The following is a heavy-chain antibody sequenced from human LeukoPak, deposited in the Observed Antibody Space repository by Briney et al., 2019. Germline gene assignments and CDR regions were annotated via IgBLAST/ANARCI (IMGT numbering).Heavy chain of an antibody. CDR1: GGSISSSNW. CDR3: ARGYCSGGSCYSSWFDP. Sequence: SGTLSLTCAVSGGSISSSNWWSWVRQPPGKGLERIGEIYHSGSTNYNPSLKSRVTISVDKSKNQFSLKLSSVTAADTAVYYCARGYCSGGSCYSSWFDPWGQGTLVTVSS. J-gene: IGHJ5*02. CDR2: IYHSGST. D-gene: IGHD2-15*01. V-gene: IGHV4-4*02.